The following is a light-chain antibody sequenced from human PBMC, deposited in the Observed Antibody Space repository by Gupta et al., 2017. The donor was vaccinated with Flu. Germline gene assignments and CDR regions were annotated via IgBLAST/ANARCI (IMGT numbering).Light chain of an antibody. CDR2: DVS. CDR3: SSYTSTNTFYV. CDR1: SSDVGRSNS. J-gene: IGLJ1*01. Sequence: QSALTQPASVSGSPGQSINISCTGTSSDVGRSNSVSWYRQHPGKAPNLIIYDVSSRPSGGSSRFSGSKSGNTASLTISGLQAEDETDYYCSSYTSTNTFYVFGMGTKVTVL. V-gene: IGLV2-14*01.